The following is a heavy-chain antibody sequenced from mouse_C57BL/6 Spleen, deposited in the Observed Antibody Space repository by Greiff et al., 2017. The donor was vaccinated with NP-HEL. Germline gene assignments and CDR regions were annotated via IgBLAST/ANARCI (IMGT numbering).Heavy chain of an antibody. V-gene: IGHV1-4*01. D-gene: IGHD2-3*01. CDR2: INPSSGYT. Sequence: QVHVKQSGAELARPGASVKMSCKASGYTFTSYTMHWVKQRPGQGLEWIGYINPSSGYTKYNQKFKDKATLTADKSSSTAYMQLSSLTSEDSAVYYCARCGLLCFDYWGQGTTLTVSS. J-gene: IGHJ2*01. CDR3: ARCGLLCFDY. CDR1: GYTFTSYT.